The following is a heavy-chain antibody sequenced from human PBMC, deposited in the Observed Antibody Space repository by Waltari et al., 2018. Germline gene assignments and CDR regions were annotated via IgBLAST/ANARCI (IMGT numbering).Heavy chain of an antibody. Sequence: QVQLVESGGGVVQPGRSLRLSCAASGFNFSSYGMHWVRQAPGKGLEWVAVIWYDGSNKYYADSVKGRFTISRDNSKNTLYLQMNSLRAEDTAVYYCARDGLGLWLNYWGQGTLVTVSS. J-gene: IGHJ4*02. CDR1: GFNFSSYG. CDR3: ARDGLGLWLNY. D-gene: IGHD5-18*01. CDR2: IWYDGSNK. V-gene: IGHV3-33*01.